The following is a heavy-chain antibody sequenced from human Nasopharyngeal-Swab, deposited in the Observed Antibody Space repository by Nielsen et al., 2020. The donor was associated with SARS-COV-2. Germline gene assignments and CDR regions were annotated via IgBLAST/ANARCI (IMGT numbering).Heavy chain of an antibody. V-gene: IGHV3-53*01. D-gene: IGHD3-10*01. Sequence: GESLKISCAASGFTVSSNYMSWVRQAPGKGLEWVSVIYSGGSTYCADSVKGRFTISRDNSKNTLYLQMNSLRAEDTAVYYCASRWFGEGNGAFDIWGQGTMVTVSS. J-gene: IGHJ3*02. CDR1: GFTVSSNY. CDR2: IYSGGST. CDR3: ASRWFGEGNGAFDI.